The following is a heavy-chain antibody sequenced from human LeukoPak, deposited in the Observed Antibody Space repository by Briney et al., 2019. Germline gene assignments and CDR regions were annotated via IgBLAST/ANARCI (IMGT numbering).Heavy chain of an antibody. CDR2: IIPTLGIA. V-gene: IGHV1-69*04. CDR1: GGTFGSYA. J-gene: IGHJ4*02. Sequence: GASVKVSCKASGGTFGSYAIRWVRQAPGQGLEWMGRIIPTLGIANYAQKFQGRVTITTDESTSTAYMELSGLRSEDTAVYYCASTDSPYYYDSSGYYSVGSYWGQGTLVTVSS. CDR3: ASTDSPYYYDSSGYYSVGSY. D-gene: IGHD3-22*01.